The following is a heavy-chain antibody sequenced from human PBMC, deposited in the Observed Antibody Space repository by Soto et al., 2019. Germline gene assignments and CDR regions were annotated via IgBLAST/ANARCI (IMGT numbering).Heavy chain of an antibody. CDR2: ISPYNGTT. CDR1: GYTFTTYG. D-gene: IGHD1-1*01. CDR3: ARDGERDTGLNFYYYLHGMDA. J-gene: IGHJ6*02. Sequence: DSVKVSCKAYGYTFTTYGISWVRQAPGQGLQWMGWISPYNGTTKYAEKFQGEMTMTTDTATSTAYMDLRSLRSDDTAVYYCARDGERDTGLNFYYYLHGMDAWGQGTRVTVSS. V-gene: IGHV1-18*04.